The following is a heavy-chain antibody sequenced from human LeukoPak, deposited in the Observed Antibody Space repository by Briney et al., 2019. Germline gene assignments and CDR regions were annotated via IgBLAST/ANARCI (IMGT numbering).Heavy chain of an antibody. Sequence: PGGSLRLSCAASGFTFDDYGMHWVRQAPGKGLEWVSGISWNSGNIDYADSVKGRFTISRDNAKNSLYLQMNSLRAEDSALYYCAKDMMGATHYDAFDIWGQGTMVTVSS. V-gene: IGHV3-9*01. D-gene: IGHD1-26*01. CDR3: AKDMMGATHYDAFDI. J-gene: IGHJ3*02. CDR1: GFTFDDYG. CDR2: ISWNSGNI.